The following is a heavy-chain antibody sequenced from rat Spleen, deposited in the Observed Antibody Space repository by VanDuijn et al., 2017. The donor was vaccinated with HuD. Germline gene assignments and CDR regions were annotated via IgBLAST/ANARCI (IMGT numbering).Heavy chain of an antibody. CDR2: IWGDGNT. V-gene: IGHV2-13*01. CDR3: ARDVANYYGGTYGVMAA. J-gene: IGHJ4*01. CDR1: GFSLISYG. Sequence: QVQLKESGPGLVQPSQTLSLTCTVSGFSLISYGVNWVRQPPGKGLEWMGGIWGDGNTNYNSVFKSRLSISRDTSKSQVFLKMNSLQTEDTATYYCARDVANYYGGTYGVMAAWGQGASVTVSS. D-gene: IGHD1-12*02.